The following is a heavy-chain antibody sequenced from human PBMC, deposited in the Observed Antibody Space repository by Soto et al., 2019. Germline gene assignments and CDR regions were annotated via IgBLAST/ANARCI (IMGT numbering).Heavy chain of an antibody. D-gene: IGHD3-22*01. V-gene: IGHV4-39*01. Sequence: QLQLQESGPGLVKPSETLSLTCAVSGGSISMVSYYGAGIGQPPGKGLGWFGSIYYSGSTFYNPALKSRVTISVDTSKNQFSLRLSSVTAADTAVYYCARHGSGYYSYFDPWGQGTLVTVSS. CDR2: IYYSGST. J-gene: IGHJ5*02. CDR3: ARHGSGYYSYFDP. CDR1: GGSISMVSYY.